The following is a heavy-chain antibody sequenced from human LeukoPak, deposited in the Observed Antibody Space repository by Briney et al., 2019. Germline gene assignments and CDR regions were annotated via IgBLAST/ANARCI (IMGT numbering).Heavy chain of an antibody. V-gene: IGHV3-9*01. Sequence: GGSLRLSCAASGFTFDDYAMHWVRQAPGKGLEWVSGISWNSGSIGYADSVKGRFTISRDNAKNSLYLQMNSLRAEDTAVYYCARGPAPGYYDSSGYYYFHYWGQGTLVTVSS. D-gene: IGHD3-22*01. CDR1: GFTFDDYA. CDR2: ISWNSGSI. CDR3: ARGPAPGYYDSSGYYYFHY. J-gene: IGHJ4*02.